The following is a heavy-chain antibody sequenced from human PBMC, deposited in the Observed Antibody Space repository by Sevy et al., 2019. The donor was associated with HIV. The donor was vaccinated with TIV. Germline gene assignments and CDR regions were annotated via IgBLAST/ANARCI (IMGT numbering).Heavy chain of an antibody. CDR2: ISGSGGST. Sequence: GGSLRLSCAVSGFTFSSYAMSWVRQAPGKGLEWVSGISGSGGSTYYADSVKGRFTISRENSKNTLYLQMNSLRAEDMAVDYWAKAASITMIVVVSYYFDYWGQGTLVTVSS. V-gene: IGHV3-23*01. CDR3: AKAASITMIVVVSYYFDY. J-gene: IGHJ4*02. D-gene: IGHD3-22*01. CDR1: GFTFSSYA.